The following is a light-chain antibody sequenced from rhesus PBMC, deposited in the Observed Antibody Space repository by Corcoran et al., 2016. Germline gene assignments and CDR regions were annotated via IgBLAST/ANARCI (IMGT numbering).Light chain of an antibody. CDR3: QHGYATPVT. CDR1: ENVNNY. J-gene: IGKJ4*01. Sequence: DIQMTQSPSSLSASVGDRVTITCRASENVNNYLNWYQQKPGKAPNLLIYTASTLQSGVPSRFTGSGSGTDYTSTISSLQPEDFATYYCQHGYATPVTFGGGTKVELK. CDR2: TAS. V-gene: IGKV1-74*01.